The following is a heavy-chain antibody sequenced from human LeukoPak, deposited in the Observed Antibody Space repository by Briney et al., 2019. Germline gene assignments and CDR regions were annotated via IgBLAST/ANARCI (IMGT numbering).Heavy chain of an antibody. V-gene: IGHV4-4*07. CDR2: IYNSENT. J-gene: IGHJ4*02. CDR3: ARGPYTGGWFSFDY. D-gene: IGHD6-19*01. CDR1: GGPISGYY. Sequence: PSETLSLTCTVSGGPISGYYWSWIRQPAGRGLEWIGRIYNSENTDYNPSLKSRVTMSIDTSKNQFSLKLSSVTAADTAVYYCARGPYTGGWFSFDYWGQGTLVTVSS.